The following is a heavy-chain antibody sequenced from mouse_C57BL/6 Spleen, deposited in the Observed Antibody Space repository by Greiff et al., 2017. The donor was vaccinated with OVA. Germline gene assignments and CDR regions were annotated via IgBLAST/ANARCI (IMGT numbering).Heavy chain of an antibody. J-gene: IGHJ4*01. V-gene: IGHV1-69*01. Sequence: QVQLQQPGAELVMPGASVKLSCKASGYTFTSYWMHWVKQRPGQGLEWIGEIDPSDSYTNYNQKFKGKSTLTVDKSSSTAYMQLSSLTSEDSAVYYCARWDGWLLAMDYWGQGTSVTVSS. CDR3: ARWDGWLLAMDY. CDR2: IDPSDSYT. D-gene: IGHD2-3*01. CDR1: GYTFTSYW.